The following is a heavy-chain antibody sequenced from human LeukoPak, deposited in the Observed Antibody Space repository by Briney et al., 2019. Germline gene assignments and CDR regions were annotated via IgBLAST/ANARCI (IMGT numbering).Heavy chain of an antibody. CDR1: GFTFSGYW. CDR2: IKQDGSEK. J-gene: IGHJ3*02. Sequence: GGSLRLSCAASGFTFSGYWMSWVRQAPGKGLEWVANIKQDGSEKYYVDSVKGRFTISRDNAKNSLYLQMNSLRAEDTAVYYCAKDTLFPSGSYCSAFDIWGQGTMVTVSS. D-gene: IGHD1-26*01. CDR3: AKDTLFPSGSYCSAFDI. V-gene: IGHV3-7*03.